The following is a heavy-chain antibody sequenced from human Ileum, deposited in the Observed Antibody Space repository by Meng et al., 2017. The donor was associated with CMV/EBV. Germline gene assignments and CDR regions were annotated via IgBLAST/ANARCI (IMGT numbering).Heavy chain of an antibody. Sequence: GGSLRLSCVASGFTFSDNLMHWVRQVPGKGLEWVAVVSYDGTGEYLADSVKGRFTISRDNSKNTLYLQMDSLRAEDTALYYCAREGGRARGYDSPDLWGEGTLVTVSS. J-gene: IGHJ4*02. CDR2: VSYDGTGE. CDR3: AREGGRARGYDSPDL. CDR1: GFTFSDNL. V-gene: IGHV3-30*04. D-gene: IGHD1-1*01.